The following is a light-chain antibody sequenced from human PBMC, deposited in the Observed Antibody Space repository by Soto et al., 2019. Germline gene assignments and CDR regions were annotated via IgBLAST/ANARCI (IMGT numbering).Light chain of an antibody. V-gene: IGKV3-20*01. CDR3: QQYGSSGT. CDR2: GAS. J-gene: IGKJ1*01. Sequence: EILLTQSPGTLSLYPCERATLSCRASQSVSNNYLAWYQQKPGQAPRLLIYGASNRATGIPDRFSGSGSGTDFTLTISRLEPEDFAVYYCQQYGSSGTFGQGTKVDIK. CDR1: QSVSNNY.